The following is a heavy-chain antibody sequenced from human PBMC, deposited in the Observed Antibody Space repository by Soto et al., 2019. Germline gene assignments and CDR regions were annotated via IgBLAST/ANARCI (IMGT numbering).Heavy chain of an antibody. J-gene: IGHJ6*02. CDR3: ARDAGGYCTNGVCSYYYYYYGMDV. V-gene: IGHV3-30-3*01. Sequence: GGSLSLSCAASGFTFSSYAMHWVRQAPGKGLEWVAVISYDGSNKYYADSVKGRFTISRDNSKNTLYLQMNSLRAEDTAVYYCARDAGGYCTNGVCSYYYYYYGMDVWGQGTTVTVSS. CDR2: ISYDGSNK. D-gene: IGHD2-8*01. CDR1: GFTFSSYA.